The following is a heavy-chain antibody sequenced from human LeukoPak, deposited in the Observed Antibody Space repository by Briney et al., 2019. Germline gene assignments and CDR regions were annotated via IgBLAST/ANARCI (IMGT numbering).Heavy chain of an antibody. CDR3: ARDHTDPGLFFDS. J-gene: IGHJ4*02. D-gene: IGHD2-21*01. CDR2: IKFDGSEK. Sequence: GGSLRLSCAASGFTFTNYWMTWVRQAPGKGLEWVASIKFDGSEKHYADSVKGRFTISRDNTQNSLYLQMNSLRGEDTALYYCARDHTDPGLFFDSWGQGTLVTVSS. CDR1: GFTFTNYW. V-gene: IGHV3-7*01.